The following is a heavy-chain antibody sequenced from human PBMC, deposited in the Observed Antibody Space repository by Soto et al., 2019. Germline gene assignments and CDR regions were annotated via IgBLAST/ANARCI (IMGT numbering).Heavy chain of an antibody. V-gene: IGHV4-59*01. CDR2: IYYSGST. Sequence: KPSETLSLTCTVSGGSISSYYWSWIRQPPGKGLEWIGYIYYSGSTNYNPSLKSRVTISVDTSKNQFSLKLSSVTAADTAVYYCASRSGSGSSYYFDYWGQGTLVTVSS. CDR3: ASRSGSGSSYYFDY. J-gene: IGHJ4*02. CDR1: GGSISSYY. D-gene: IGHD3-10*01.